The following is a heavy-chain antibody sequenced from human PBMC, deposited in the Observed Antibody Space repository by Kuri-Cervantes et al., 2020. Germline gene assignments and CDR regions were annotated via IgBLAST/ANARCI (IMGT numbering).Heavy chain of an antibody. Sequence: SETLSLTCTVSGGSISSGSYYWSWIRQPAGKGLEWIGRIYTSGSTNYNPSLKSRVTISVDTSKNQFSLKLSSVTAADTAVYYCACGGDRPRGGAFDIWGQGTMVTVSS. CDR3: ACGGDRPRGGAFDI. V-gene: IGHV4-61*02. D-gene: IGHD2-21*02. CDR1: GGSISSGSYY. J-gene: IGHJ3*02. CDR2: IYTSGST.